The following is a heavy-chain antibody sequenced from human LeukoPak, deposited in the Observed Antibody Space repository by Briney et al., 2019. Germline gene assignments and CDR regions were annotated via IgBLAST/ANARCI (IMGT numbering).Heavy chain of an antibody. CDR3: TRPPPNLKHDGFDI. Sequence: GESLKISFKGSGYNFTTYWIVWVRQMPGEGLQWMGIIYPGDSNTRYSPSFQGQVTISADKSISTAYLQWSSLKASDTAMYYCTRPPPNLKHDGFDIWGQGTMVTVSS. D-gene: IGHD2-8*01. CDR2: IYPGDSNT. V-gene: IGHV5-51*01. CDR1: GYNFTTYW. J-gene: IGHJ3*02.